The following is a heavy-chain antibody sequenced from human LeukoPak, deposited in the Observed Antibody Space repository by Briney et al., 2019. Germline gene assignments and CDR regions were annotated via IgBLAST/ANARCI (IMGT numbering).Heavy chain of an antibody. D-gene: IGHD6-19*01. J-gene: IGHJ4*02. CDR3: ARAVAAAFDY. CDR2: IYHSGRT. V-gene: IGHV4-30-2*01. CDR1: GGSISSGGYS. Sequence: PSETLSLTCAVSGGSISSGGYSWGWIRQPPGKGLEWIGDIYHSGRTYYNPSLKSRVTISVDRAKNQFSLKLSSVTAADTAVYYCARAVAAAFDYGGQGTLVTVSS.